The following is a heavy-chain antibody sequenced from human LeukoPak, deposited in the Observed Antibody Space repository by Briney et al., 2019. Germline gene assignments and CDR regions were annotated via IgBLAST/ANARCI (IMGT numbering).Heavy chain of an antibody. CDR2: MNPNSGNT. J-gene: IGHJ5*02. CDR3: ARGRYYDFWSGYGSP. D-gene: IGHD3-3*01. CDR1: GYTFNTYG. V-gene: IGHV1-8*03. Sequence: ASVKVSCKASGYTFNTYGISWVRQATGQGLEWMGWMNPNSGNTGYAQKFQGRVTITRNTSISTAYMELSSLRSEDTAVYYCARGRYYDFWSGYGSPWGQGTLVTVSS.